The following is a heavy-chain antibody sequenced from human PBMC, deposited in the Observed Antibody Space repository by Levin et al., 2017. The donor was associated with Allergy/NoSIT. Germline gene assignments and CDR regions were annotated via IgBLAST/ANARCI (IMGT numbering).Heavy chain of an antibody. J-gene: IGHJ6*02. V-gene: IGHV4-31*03. CDR2: IHHSGSA. Sequence: SCTVSGDSISGGTFYWSWIRQRPGKGLEWIGFIHHSGSAYYNPSLKSRLMMSLNTSKSQFSLRVTSVTVADTAVYYCARDECAWLGECYGMDVWGQGTTVIVSS. CDR3: ARDECAWLGECYGMDV. CDR1: GDSISGGTFY. D-gene: IGHD3-10*01.